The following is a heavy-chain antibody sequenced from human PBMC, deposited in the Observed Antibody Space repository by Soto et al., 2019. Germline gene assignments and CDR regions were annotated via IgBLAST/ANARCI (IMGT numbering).Heavy chain of an antibody. CDR3: ASKQLSGYYENFDY. Sequence: SVKASCTAPGGTFSSYALSWVRQDPGQELEWMGGIIPIFGTANYAQKFQGRVTITADESTSTAYMELSSLRSEDTALYYCASKQLSGYYENFDYWRQGTLVTVSS. CDR1: GGTFSSYA. V-gene: IGHV1-69*13. J-gene: IGHJ4*02. CDR2: IIPIFGTA. D-gene: IGHD3-22*01.